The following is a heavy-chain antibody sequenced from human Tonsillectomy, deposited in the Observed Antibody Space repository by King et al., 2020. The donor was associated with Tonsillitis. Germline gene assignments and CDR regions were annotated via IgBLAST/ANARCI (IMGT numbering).Heavy chain of an antibody. V-gene: IGHV4-30-4*07. J-gene: IGHJ4*02. Sequence: VQLQESGPGLVKPSQTLSLTCAVSGDSINSGGYSWNWIRQPPGQGLEWIGDIYYTGSTYYNPSLESRVNISVDTSKNQFSLKLSSVTAADTAMYYCARAGFGDYYYFDYWGQGTLVTVSS. CDR1: GDSINSGGYS. CDR2: IYYTGST. CDR3: ARAGFGDYYYFDY. D-gene: IGHD4-17*01.